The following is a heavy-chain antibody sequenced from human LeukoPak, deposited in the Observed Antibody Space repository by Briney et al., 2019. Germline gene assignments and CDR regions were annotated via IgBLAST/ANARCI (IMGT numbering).Heavy chain of an antibody. CDR2: TSGSGGIT. V-gene: IGHV3-23*01. CDR1: GFTFSSYA. J-gene: IGHJ4*02. Sequence: GRSLRLSCAASGFTFSSYAMSWVRQAPGKGLEWVSGTSGSGGITNYADSVKGRFTISRDNSKNTLYLQMNSLRAEDTAVYYCAKPRSYSNYVYYFDYWGQGTLVTVSS. CDR3: AKPRSYSNYVYYFDY. D-gene: IGHD4-11*01.